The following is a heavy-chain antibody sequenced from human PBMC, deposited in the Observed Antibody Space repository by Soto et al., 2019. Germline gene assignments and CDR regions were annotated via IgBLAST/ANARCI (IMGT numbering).Heavy chain of an antibody. CDR1: GFTFSSYG. Sequence: QVQLVESGGGVVQPGRSLRLSCAASGFTFSSYGMHWVRQAPGKGLEWVAVIWYDGSNKYYADSVKGRFTISRDNSKNTXXLQMNSLRAEDTAVYYCARDDGAYYYDSSDWYFDLWGRGTLVTVSS. J-gene: IGHJ2*01. CDR2: IWYDGSNK. V-gene: IGHV3-33*01. CDR3: ARDDGAYYYDSSDWYFDL. D-gene: IGHD3-22*01.